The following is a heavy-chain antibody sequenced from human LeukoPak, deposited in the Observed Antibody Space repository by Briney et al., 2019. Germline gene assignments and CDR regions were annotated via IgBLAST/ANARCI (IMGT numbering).Heavy chain of an antibody. CDR2: ISSSSIYI. V-gene: IGHV3-21*01. CDR1: GFTFSSYS. CDR3: ATVPGDN. J-gene: IGHJ4*02. Sequence: PGGSLRLSCAASGFTFSSYSMTWVRQAPGKGLEWVSSISSSSIYIYYADSVKGRFTISRDNAKNSLYPQMNSLRPEDTAVYYCATVPGDNWGQGTLVTVSS.